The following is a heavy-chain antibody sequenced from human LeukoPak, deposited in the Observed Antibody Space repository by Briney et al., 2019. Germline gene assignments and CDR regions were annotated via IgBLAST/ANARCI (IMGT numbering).Heavy chain of an antibody. CDR1: GFTFSGHW. D-gene: IGHD1-14*01. Sequence: GGSLRLSCAASGFTFSGHWMSWVRQAPGKGLEWVANINQGGSGKYYVDSVKGRFAISRDNANNLLYLQMNSLRGEDTAVYYCTRDRSRAEDDWGQGTLVTVSS. J-gene: IGHJ4*02. CDR2: INQGGSGK. V-gene: IGHV3-7*01. CDR3: TRDRSRAEDD.